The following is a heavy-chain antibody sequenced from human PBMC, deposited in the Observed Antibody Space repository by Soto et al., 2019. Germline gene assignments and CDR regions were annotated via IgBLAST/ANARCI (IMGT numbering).Heavy chain of an antibody. V-gene: IGHV1-46*03. Sequence: ASVKVSCKASGYTFTSYYMHWVRQAPGQGLEWMGIINPSGGSTSYAQKFQGRVTMTRDTPTSTVYMELSSLRSEDTAVYYCARVSVVVAATLAFDIWGQGTMVTVSS. D-gene: IGHD2-15*01. J-gene: IGHJ3*02. CDR2: INPSGGST. CDR3: ARVSVVVAATLAFDI. CDR1: GYTFTSYY.